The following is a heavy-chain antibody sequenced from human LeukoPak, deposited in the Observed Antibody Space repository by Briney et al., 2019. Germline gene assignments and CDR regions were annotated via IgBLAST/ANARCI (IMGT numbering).Heavy chain of an antibody. CDR1: GFTFSSYG. Sequence: GGSLRLSCAASGFTFSSYGMHWVRQAPGKGLEWVAVIWYDGSNKYYADSVKGRFTISRDNAENTLYLQMNSLRAEDTAVYYCGRDLGGRSGYWGQGTLVTVSS. CDR2: IWYDGSNK. CDR3: GRDLGGRSGY. V-gene: IGHV3-33*01. D-gene: IGHD1-26*01. J-gene: IGHJ4*02.